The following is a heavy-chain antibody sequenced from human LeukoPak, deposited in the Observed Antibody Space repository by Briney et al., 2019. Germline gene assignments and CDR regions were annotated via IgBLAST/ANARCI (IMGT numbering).Heavy chain of an antibody. CDR2: IYHSGST. CDR1: GGSISSSNW. J-gene: IGHJ4*02. D-gene: IGHD1-26*01. V-gene: IGHV4-4*02. CDR3: ARVDSGSFSLPTH. Sequence: SETLSLTCAVSGGSISSSNWWSWVRQPPGKGLEWIGEIYHSGSTYYNPSLKSRVTISVDTSKNQFSLKLSSVTAADTAVYYCARVDSGSFSLPTHWGQGTLVTVSS.